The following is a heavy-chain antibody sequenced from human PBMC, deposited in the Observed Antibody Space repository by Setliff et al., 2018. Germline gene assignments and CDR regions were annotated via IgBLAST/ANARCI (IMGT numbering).Heavy chain of an antibody. Sequence: ASVKVSCKASGYTFTSYGISWVRQAPGQGLDWMGWISAYNGNTNYVQKLQGRVTMTTDTSTSTAYMELRSLRSEDTAIYYCARGDFYYYFYMDVWGKGTTVTVSS. CDR3: ARGDFYYYFYMDV. J-gene: IGHJ6*03. CDR1: GYTFTSYG. CDR2: ISAYNGNT. V-gene: IGHV1-18*01.